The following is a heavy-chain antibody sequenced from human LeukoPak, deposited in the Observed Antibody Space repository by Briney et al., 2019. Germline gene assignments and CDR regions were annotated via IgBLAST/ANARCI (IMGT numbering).Heavy chain of an antibody. J-gene: IGHJ4*02. CDR2: IIPIFGTT. CDR1: GASFSTYA. CDR3: ARGRNIAAPGGGDLDY. D-gene: IGHD5-12*01. V-gene: IGHV1-69*05. Sequence: SVKVSCKASGASFSTYAVSWVRQVPGQGLEWMGRIIPIFGTTKYAQKFQGRGTITTDESTTTGYMELCSLESEDTAVYYCARGRNIAAPGGGDLDYWGQGTLVTVSS.